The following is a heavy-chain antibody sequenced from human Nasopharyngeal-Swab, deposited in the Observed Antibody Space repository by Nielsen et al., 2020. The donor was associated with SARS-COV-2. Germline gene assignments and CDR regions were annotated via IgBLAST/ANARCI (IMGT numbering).Heavy chain of an antibody. J-gene: IGHJ4*02. D-gene: IGHD2-15*01. CDR3: ARPPGYCSGGSCYS. CDR1: GFTFSNYW. Sequence: GESLKISCAASGFTFSNYWMNWVRQAPGKGLEWVSSISSSSSYIYYADSVKGRFTISRDNAKNSLYLQMNSLRAEDTAVYYCARPPGYCSGGSCYSWGQGTLVTVSS. V-gene: IGHV3-21*01. CDR2: ISSSSSYI.